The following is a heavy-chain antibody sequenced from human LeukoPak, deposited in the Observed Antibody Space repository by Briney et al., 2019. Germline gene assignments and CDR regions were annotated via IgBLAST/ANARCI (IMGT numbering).Heavy chain of an antibody. V-gene: IGHV3-48*03. CDR3: VRGGWHPYFFGY. CDR2: ISNSGSST. CDR1: GFTFSSYE. Sequence: GGSLRLSCAASGFTFSSYEMNWVRQAPGKGLEWISYISNSGSSTSYADSVKGRFTISRDNARDSLYLQMDGLRAEDTAVYYCVRGGWHPYFFGYWGQGTLVTVSS. D-gene: IGHD6-19*01. J-gene: IGHJ4*02.